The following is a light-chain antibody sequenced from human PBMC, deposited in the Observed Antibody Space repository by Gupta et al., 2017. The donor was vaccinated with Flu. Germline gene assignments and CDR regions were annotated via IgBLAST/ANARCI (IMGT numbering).Light chain of an antibody. V-gene: IGKV4-1*01. CDR3: QQYSGTPYT. J-gene: IGKJ2*01. Sequence: NCKSSQSVLYSANNKNYLAWYQQKPGQPPGLLIYWASTRESGVPDRFSGSGSGTDFTLTISSLQAEDVAIYYCQQYSGTPYTFGQGTKVEI. CDR2: WAS. CDR1: QSVLYSANNKNY.